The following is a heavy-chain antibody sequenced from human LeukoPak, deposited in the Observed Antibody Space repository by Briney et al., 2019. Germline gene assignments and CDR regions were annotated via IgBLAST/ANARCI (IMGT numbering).Heavy chain of an antibody. CDR1: GGSISSYY. Sequence: SETLSLTCTVSGGSISSYYWSWIRQPPGKGLEWIGYIYYSGSPNYNPSLKSRVTISVDTSKNQFSLKLSSVTAADTAVYYCARRHGDYGFYYFDYWGQGTLVTVSS. D-gene: IGHD4-17*01. V-gene: IGHV4-59*08. CDR3: ARRHGDYGFYYFDY. CDR2: IYYSGSP. J-gene: IGHJ4*02.